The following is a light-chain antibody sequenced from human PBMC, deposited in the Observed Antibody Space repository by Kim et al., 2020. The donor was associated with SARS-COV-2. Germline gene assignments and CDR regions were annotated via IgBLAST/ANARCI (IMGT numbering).Light chain of an antibody. J-gene: IGKJ3*01. CDR2: DAS. V-gene: IGKV3-11*01. CDR3: QHRSN. Sequence: EIVLTQSPATLSLSPGERATLSCRASQSVSSYLAWYQQKPGQAPRLLIYDASNRATGIPARFSGSGSGTDFTLTISSLEPEDFAVYYCQHRSNFGPGTKVDIK. CDR1: QSVSSY.